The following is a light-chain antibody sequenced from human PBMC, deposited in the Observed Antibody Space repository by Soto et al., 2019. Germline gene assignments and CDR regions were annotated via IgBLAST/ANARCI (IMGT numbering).Light chain of an antibody. CDR1: QSVDSY. V-gene: IGKV3-11*01. CDR3: QQSRNWPLT. J-gene: IGKJ4*01. Sequence: EIVLTQSPATLSLSPGESATLSCRASQSVDSYLTWYQQKPGQAPRLLVYDVSKRSTGIPVRFSGSGSGTDYTLTISSLEPADVAIYYCQQSRNWPLTFGGGTKVES. CDR2: DVS.